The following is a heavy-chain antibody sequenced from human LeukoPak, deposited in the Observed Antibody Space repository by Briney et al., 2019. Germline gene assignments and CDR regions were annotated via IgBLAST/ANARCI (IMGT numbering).Heavy chain of an antibody. CDR2: IYYSGST. V-gene: IGHV4-39*01. CDR1: GGSISSSSYY. J-gene: IGHJ4*02. Sequence: SETLSLTCTVSGGSISSSSYYWGWIRQPPGKGLEWIGSIYYSGSTYYNPSLKSRVTISVDTSKNQFSLKLSSVTAADTAVYYCARIQLWLVDYWGRGTLVTVSS. CDR3: ARIQLWLVDY. D-gene: IGHD5-18*01.